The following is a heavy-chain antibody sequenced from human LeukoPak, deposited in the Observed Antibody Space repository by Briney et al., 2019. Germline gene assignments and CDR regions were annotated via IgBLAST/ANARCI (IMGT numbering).Heavy chain of an antibody. V-gene: IGHV1-8*03. Sequence: ASVTVSCKTSGYTFSDYDINWVRQAPRQGLEWMGWMSPNSRNTGYAQNFQGRITITWNTSISTAYMELSTLRSEDTAVYYCAREYLYYMDVWGKGTTVTVSS. CDR3: AREYLYYMDV. CDR1: GYTFSDYD. CDR2: MSPNSRNT. D-gene: IGHD2/OR15-2a*01. J-gene: IGHJ6*03.